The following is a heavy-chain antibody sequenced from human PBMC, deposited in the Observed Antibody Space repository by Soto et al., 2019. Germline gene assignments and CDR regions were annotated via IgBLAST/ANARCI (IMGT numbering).Heavy chain of an antibody. V-gene: IGHV3-23*01. CDR1: GFTFSAFA. Sequence: EVRLLESGGGLVQPGGSLRLSCAASGFTFSAFAMSWVRQAPGKGLEWVSGITNGGGTTTYADSVKGRFTISRDNSKNSLYLQMNSLRAEDTALYYCAKDASAGWSVSDHWGQGTQVTVSP. D-gene: IGHD6-19*01. J-gene: IGHJ1*01. CDR3: AKDASAGWSVSDH. CDR2: ITNGGGTT.